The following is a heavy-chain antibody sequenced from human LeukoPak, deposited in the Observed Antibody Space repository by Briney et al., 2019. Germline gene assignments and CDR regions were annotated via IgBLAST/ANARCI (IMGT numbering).Heavy chain of an antibody. V-gene: IGHV3-21*01. Sequence: SGGSLRLSCAASGFTFSSYSMNWVRQAPGKGLEWVSSISSSSSYIYYAGSVKGRFTISRDNSKNTLYLQMNSLRAEDTAVYYCAKDPGAARITTLFDYWGQGTLVTVSS. CDR2: ISSSSSYI. CDR3: AKDPGAARITTLFDY. J-gene: IGHJ4*02. CDR1: GFTFSSYS. D-gene: IGHD6-6*01.